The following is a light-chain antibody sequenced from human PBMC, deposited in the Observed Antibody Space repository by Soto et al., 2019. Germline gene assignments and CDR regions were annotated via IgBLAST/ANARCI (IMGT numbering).Light chain of an antibody. J-gene: IGKJ5*01. V-gene: IGKV3-11*01. CDR2: DAS. Sequence: LTQSPSSLSASNGARATLSCRASQNVGTFLAWYQQRPGQAPRLLIYDASNRATGIPARFSGSGSGTHFTLTISSLQPEDFATYYCQQRHVYPITFGQGTRLEIK. CDR3: QQRHVYPIT. CDR1: QNVGTF.